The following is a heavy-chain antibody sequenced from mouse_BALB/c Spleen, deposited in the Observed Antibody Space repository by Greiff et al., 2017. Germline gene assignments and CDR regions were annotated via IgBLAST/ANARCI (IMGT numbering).Heavy chain of an antibody. CDR1: GYSITSGYY. J-gene: IGHJ2*01. V-gene: IGHV3-6*02. Sequence: EVKLMESGPGLVKPSQSLSLTCSVTGYSITSGYYWNWIRQFPGNKLEWMGYISYDGSNNYNPSLKNRISITRDTSKNQFFLKLNSVTTEDTATYYCARDEEVPYYFDYWGQGTTLTVSS. CDR2: ISYDGSN. D-gene: IGHD2-14*01. CDR3: ARDEEVPYYFDY.